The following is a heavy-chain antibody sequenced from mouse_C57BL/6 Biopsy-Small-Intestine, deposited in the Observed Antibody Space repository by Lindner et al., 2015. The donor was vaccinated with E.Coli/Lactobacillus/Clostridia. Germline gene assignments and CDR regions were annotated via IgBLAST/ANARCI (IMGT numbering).Heavy chain of an antibody. Sequence: VQLQESGPVMVKPGASVKMSCKASGYTFTDYNMDWVKQSHGKSLEWIGDINPNNGGTIYNQKFKGEATLTVDKSSSTAYMELRSLTSEDTAVYYCARSLGRLRSFAYWGQGTLVTVSA. CDR2: INPNNGGT. V-gene: IGHV1-18*01. CDR3: ARSLGRLRSFAY. D-gene: IGHD2-4*01. CDR1: GYTFTDYN. J-gene: IGHJ3*01.